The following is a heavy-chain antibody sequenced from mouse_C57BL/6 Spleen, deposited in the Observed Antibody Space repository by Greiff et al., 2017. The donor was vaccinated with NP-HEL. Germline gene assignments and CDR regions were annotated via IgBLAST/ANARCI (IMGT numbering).Heavy chain of an antibody. Sequence: VQLQQSGPELVKPGASVKISCKASGYAFSSSWMNWVKQRPGKGLEWIGRIYPGDGDTNYNGKFKGKATLTADKSSSTAYMQLSSLTSEDSAVYFCARDVRYAMDYWGQGTSVTVSS. V-gene: IGHV1-82*01. D-gene: IGHD1-1*01. J-gene: IGHJ4*01. CDR2: IYPGDGDT. CDR3: ARDVRYAMDY. CDR1: GYAFSSSW.